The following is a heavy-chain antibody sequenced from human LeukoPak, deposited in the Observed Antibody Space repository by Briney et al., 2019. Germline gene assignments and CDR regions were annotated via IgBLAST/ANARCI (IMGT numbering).Heavy chain of an antibody. Sequence: ASVKVSCKVSGYTLTEAPIHWERQAPGKGLEWMGGFDPQDGETIYAQKLQGRVTMTEDTSTNTAYMELSSLRSEDTAVYYCATVPRRPRYYYFGMDVWGQGTTVTVSS. CDR2: FDPQDGET. CDR1: GYTLTEAP. V-gene: IGHV1-24*01. CDR3: ATVPRRPRYYYFGMDV. J-gene: IGHJ6*02.